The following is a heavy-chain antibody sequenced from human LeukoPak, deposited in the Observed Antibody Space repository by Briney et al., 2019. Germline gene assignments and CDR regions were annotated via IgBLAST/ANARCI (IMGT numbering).Heavy chain of an antibody. Sequence: SETLSLTCTVSGGSISSYYWSWIRQPQGQGLDWNGYIYYSGSTNSNPSLKSRVTISVDTSKNQFSLKLSSVTAADTAVYYCARGQGLYYFDYWGQGTLVTVSS. CDR2: IYYSGST. J-gene: IGHJ4*02. CDR1: GGSISSYY. D-gene: IGHD6-19*01. V-gene: IGHV4-59*01. CDR3: ARGQGLYYFDY.